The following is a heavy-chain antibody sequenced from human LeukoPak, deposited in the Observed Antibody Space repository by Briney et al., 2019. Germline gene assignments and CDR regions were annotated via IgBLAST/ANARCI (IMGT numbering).Heavy chain of an antibody. CDR2: ISTSSSTI. Sequence: GGSLRLSCAASGFTFSSYNVNWVRQAPGKGLEWVSYISTSSSTIYYADSVKGRFTISRDNSKNTLYLQMNSLRAEDTAVYYCAKVPDSSGYSSSWRYYWGQGTLVTVSS. CDR1: GFTFSSYN. CDR3: AKVPDSSGYSSSWRYY. J-gene: IGHJ4*02. V-gene: IGHV3-48*01. D-gene: IGHD6-13*01.